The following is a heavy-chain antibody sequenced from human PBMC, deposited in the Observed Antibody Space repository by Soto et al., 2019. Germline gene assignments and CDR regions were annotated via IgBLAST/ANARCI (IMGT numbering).Heavy chain of an antibody. Sequence: SETLSLTCAVYGGSFSGYYWTWIRQPPGKGLEWIGEINHSGSTNCNPSLKSRVTISVDTSKNQFSLKLSSVTAADTAVYYCAREDSGSYLANSFVIWRQGTMVTVSS. CDR3: AREDSGSYLANSFVI. D-gene: IGHD1-26*01. CDR1: GGSFSGYY. CDR2: INHSGST. J-gene: IGHJ3*02. V-gene: IGHV4-34*01.